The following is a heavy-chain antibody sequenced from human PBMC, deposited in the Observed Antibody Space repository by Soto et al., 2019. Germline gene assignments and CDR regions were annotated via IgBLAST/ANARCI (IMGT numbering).Heavy chain of an antibody. J-gene: IGHJ4*02. CDR3: ARVTHIAVAGIDY. CDR1: GFTFSSYG. Sequence: GGSLRLSCAASGFTFSSYGMHWVRQAPGKGLEWVAVIWYDGSNKYYADSVKGRFTISRDNSKNTLYLQMNSLRAEDTAVYYCARVTHIAVAGIDYWGQGTLVTVSS. D-gene: IGHD6-19*01. V-gene: IGHV3-33*01. CDR2: IWYDGSNK.